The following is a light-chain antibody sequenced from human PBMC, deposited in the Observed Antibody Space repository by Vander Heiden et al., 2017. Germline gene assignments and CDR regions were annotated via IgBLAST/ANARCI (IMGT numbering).Light chain of an antibody. CDR1: SYNIGGNY. V-gene: IGLV1-47*01. CDR2: RNN. J-gene: IGLJ2*01. CDR3: AAWDDSLSGVV. Sequence: PPSSSGPAGRVVTSSCRGSSYNIGGNYVHWYQQLPGTAPKLLSYRNNQRPSGVPDRFSGSKSGTSASLAITGLRAEDEADYYCAAWDDSLSGVVFGGGTKLTVL.